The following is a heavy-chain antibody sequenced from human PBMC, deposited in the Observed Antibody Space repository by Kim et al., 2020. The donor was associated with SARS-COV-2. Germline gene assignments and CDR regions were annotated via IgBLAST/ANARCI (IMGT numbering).Heavy chain of an antibody. CDR1: GFTFSSTA. Sequence: GGSLRLSCAASGFTFSSTAMTWVRQAPGKGLEWVSFIIGGGETTYYADSVKGRFIVSRDNSKNALYLQMDSLRAEDTAVYYCAKSSSGNSGPFDYWGQGALVTVSS. CDR2: IIGGGETT. V-gene: IGHV3-23*01. J-gene: IGHJ4*02. CDR3: AKSSSGNSGPFDY. D-gene: IGHD3-3*01.